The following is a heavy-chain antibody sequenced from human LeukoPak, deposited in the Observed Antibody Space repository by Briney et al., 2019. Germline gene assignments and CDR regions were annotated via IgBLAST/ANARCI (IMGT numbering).Heavy chain of an antibody. CDR1: GFTFSSYG. D-gene: IGHD3-22*01. V-gene: IGHV3-23*01. CDR3: AKSYDSSGQSHDY. J-gene: IGHJ4*02. CDR2: ISGSGGST. Sequence: GGSLRLSCAASGFTFSSYGMSWVRQAPGKGLEWVTAISGSGGSTYYADSVKGRFTISRDNSKNTLYLQMNSLRAEDTAVYYCAKSYDSSGQSHDYWGQGTLVTVSS.